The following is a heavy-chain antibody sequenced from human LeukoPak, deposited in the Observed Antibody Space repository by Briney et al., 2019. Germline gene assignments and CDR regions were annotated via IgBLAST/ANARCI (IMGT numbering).Heavy chain of an antibody. D-gene: IGHD6-13*01. J-gene: IGHJ4*02. CDR1: GFTFSDYA. Sequence: PGGSLRPSRAASGFTFSDYAMSWVRQAPGKGLEWVSTISSSGGSTYYADSVKGRFTISRDNSKNTLYLQMNSLRAEDTAVYYCARHQQLQLLQDCWGQGTLVTVSS. CDR2: ISSSGGST. CDR3: ARHQQLQLLQDC. V-gene: IGHV3-23*01.